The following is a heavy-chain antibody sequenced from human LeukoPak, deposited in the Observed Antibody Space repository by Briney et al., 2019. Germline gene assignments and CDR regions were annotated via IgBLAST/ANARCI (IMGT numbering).Heavy chain of an antibody. Sequence: TGGSLRLSCAASGFTFDDYAMHWVRQAPGKGLEWVSGISWNSGSIGYADSVKGRFTIFRDNAKNSLYLQMNSLRAEDTALYYCAKGSATVTTVGGFDYWGQGTPVTVSS. J-gene: IGHJ4*02. CDR1: GFTFDDYA. CDR3: AKGSATVTTVGGFDY. V-gene: IGHV3-9*01. D-gene: IGHD4-17*01. CDR2: ISWNSGSI.